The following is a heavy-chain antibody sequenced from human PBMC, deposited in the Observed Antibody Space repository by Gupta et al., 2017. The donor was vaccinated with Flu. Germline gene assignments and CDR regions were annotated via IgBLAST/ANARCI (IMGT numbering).Heavy chain of an antibody. V-gene: IGHV4-31*02. CDR2: NFNTWAT. CDR1: SADPYY. J-gene: IGHJ4*02. Sequence: SADPYYWGWIRQRPGKGLEWIGYNFNTWATNDNPSLKSRVSISLDTAKNQFALELNSANDEDTAVYFCASAVVGHTFHLDSWGRGTLVSVSS. D-gene: IGHD1-26*01. CDR3: ASAVVGHTFHLDS.